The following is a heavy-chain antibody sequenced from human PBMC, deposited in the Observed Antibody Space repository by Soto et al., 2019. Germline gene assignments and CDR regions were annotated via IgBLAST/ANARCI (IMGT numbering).Heavy chain of an antibody. CDR3: ARAALNGASYFDL. CDR1: GFTLSPYW. V-gene: IGHV3-74*01. J-gene: IGHJ4*02. D-gene: IGHD1-26*01. CDR2: IKSDGTII. Sequence: GGSLRLSCAASGFTLSPYWMHWVRQAPGKGLVWVSRIKSDGTIINYADSVKGRATISRDNARNTLYLQVGSLRAEDTALYYCARAALNGASYFDLWGQGTLVTVSS.